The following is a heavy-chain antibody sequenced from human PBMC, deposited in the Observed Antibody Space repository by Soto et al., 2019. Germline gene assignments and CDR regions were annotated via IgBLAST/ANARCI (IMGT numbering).Heavy chain of an antibody. Sequence: QVQLVQSGAEVKKPGASVKVSCKASGYTFTSYGISWVRQAPGQGLEWMGWISAYNGNTNYAQKLHGRVTMTTDTSTRTGYMELRSLRSDDTAVYYCARDYYYDSSGLDYWGQGTLVTVS. CDR3: ARDYYYDSSGLDY. V-gene: IGHV1-18*04. CDR1: GYTFTSYG. D-gene: IGHD3-22*01. CDR2: ISAYNGNT. J-gene: IGHJ4*02.